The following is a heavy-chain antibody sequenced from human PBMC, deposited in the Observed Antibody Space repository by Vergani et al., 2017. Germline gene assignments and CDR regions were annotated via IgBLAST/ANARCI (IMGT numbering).Heavy chain of an antibody. D-gene: IGHD2-15*01. V-gene: IGHV1-69*13. CDR3: ARDRRYCSGGSCYLDY. CDR1: GGTFSTYA. CDR2: LIPIFGTT. J-gene: IGHJ4*02. Sequence: QVQLVQSGAEVKKSGSSVKVSCKASGGTFSTYAISWVRQAPGQGLEWMGRLIPIFGTTNYAQNFQGRVTITADESTSTAYMELSSLRSEDTAVYYCARDRRYCSGGSCYLDYWGQGTLITVSS.